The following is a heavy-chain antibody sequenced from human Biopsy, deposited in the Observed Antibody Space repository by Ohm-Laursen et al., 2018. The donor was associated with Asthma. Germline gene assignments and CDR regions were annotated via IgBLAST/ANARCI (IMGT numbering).Heavy chain of an antibody. CDR3: TTGFWWTFDY. Sequence: SLRLSCTAPGFTFSNAWMSWVRQAPGKGLEWVGRIKSKTDGGTTDYAAPVKGRFTISKDDSKNTLYLQMNSLKTEDTAVYYCTTGFWWTFDYWGQGTLVTVSS. D-gene: IGHD3-16*01. CDR2: IKSKTDGGTT. CDR1: GFTFSNAW. J-gene: IGHJ4*02. V-gene: IGHV3-15*01.